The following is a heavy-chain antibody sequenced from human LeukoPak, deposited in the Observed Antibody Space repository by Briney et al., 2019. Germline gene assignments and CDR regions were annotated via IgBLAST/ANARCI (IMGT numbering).Heavy chain of an antibody. D-gene: IGHD1-14*01. CDR1: GGTFSSYT. J-gene: IGHJ6*03. CDR3: ARGMTDSDYYYYMDV. Sequence: ASVKVSCKASGGTFSSYTISWVRQAPGQGLEWMGRIIPILGIANYARKFQGRVTITADKSTSTAYMELSSLRSEDTAVYYCARGMTDSDYYYYMDVWGKGTTVTVSS. CDR2: IIPILGIA. V-gene: IGHV1-69*02.